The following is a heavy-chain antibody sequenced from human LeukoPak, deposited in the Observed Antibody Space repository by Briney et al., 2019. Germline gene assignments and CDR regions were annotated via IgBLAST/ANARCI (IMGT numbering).Heavy chain of an antibody. Sequence: SETLSLTCAVYGGSLSGYYWSWIRQPPGKGLEWIGEINHSGSTNYNPSLKSRVTISVDTSKNQFSLKLSSVTAADTAVYYCARTFEYSSSSFDYWGQGTLVTVSS. CDR1: GGSLSGYY. J-gene: IGHJ4*02. CDR2: INHSGST. CDR3: ARTFEYSSSSFDY. D-gene: IGHD6-6*01. V-gene: IGHV4-34*01.